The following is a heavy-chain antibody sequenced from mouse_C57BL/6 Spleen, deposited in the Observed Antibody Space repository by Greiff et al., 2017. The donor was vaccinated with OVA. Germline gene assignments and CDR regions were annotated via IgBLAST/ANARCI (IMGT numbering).Heavy chain of an antibody. D-gene: IGHD1-1*01. J-gene: IGHJ3*01. CDR1: GFTFSDYG. CDR2: ISSGSSTI. V-gene: IGHV5-17*01. Sequence: EVLLVESGGGLVKPGGSLKLSCAASGFTFSDYGMHWVRQAPEKGLEWVAYISSGSSTIYYADTVKGRFTISRDNATNTLFLQMTSLRSEDTAMYYCAPQGDYGGFGDWGQGTLVTVSA. CDR3: APQGDYGGFGD.